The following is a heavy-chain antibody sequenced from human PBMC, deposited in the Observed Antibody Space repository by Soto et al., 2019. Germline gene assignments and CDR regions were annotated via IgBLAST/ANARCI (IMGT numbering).Heavy chain of an antibody. J-gene: IGHJ4*02. Sequence: PSETLSLTCTVSGGSISSGGYYWSWIRQHPGKGLEWIGYIYYSGSTYYNPSLKSRVTISVDTSKNQFSLKLSSVTAADTAVYYCARGIAARNSFDYWGQGTLVTVS. CDR1: GGSISSGGYY. CDR2: IYYSGST. D-gene: IGHD6-6*01. CDR3: ARGIAARNSFDY. V-gene: IGHV4-31*03.